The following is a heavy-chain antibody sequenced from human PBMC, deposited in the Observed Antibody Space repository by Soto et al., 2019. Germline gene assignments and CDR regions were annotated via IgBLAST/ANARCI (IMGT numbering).Heavy chain of an antibody. V-gene: IGHV3-30*18. CDR3: AKDLDYGDYRSAFDI. D-gene: IGHD4-17*01. CDR1: GFTFSSYG. CDR2: ISYDGSNK. J-gene: IGHJ3*02. Sequence: PGGSLRLSCAASGFTFSSYGMHWVRQAPGKGLEWVAVISYDGSNKYYADSAKGRFTISRDNSKNTLYLQMNSLRAEDTAVYYCAKDLDYGDYRSAFDIWGQGTMVTVSS.